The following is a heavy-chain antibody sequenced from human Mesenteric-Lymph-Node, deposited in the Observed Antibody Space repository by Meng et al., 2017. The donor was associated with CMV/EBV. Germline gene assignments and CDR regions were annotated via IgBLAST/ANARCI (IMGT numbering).Heavy chain of an antibody. Sequence: GESLKISCAASGFTFSTYWMSWVRQAPGKGLEWVGRAANKANSYTTEYAASVKGRFTFSRDDSENSVYLQMNSLKSEDTAVYYCTRGHSGIHIYAFDIWGQGTMVTVSS. J-gene: IGHJ3*02. CDR1: GFTFSTYW. V-gene: IGHV3-72*01. D-gene: IGHD1-26*01. CDR2: AANKANSYTT. CDR3: TRGHSGIHIYAFDI.